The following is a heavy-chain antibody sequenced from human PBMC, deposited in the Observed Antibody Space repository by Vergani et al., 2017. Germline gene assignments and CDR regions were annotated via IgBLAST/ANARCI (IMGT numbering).Heavy chain of an antibody. Sequence: DVQLVQSGGGQVQPGESLEVPCAASEFKIPDFDIHWVRQAPGTGLEWVGRSGLEGGRMIANSVASVPASVRGRCGISRDDSKDAVHLRLSNLGIDDTAIYYWAVSKSIKHWRAGSRLGCFDFWGQGTLVTV. CDR1: EFKIPDFD. V-gene: IGHV3-73*02. J-gene: IGHJ4*02. CDR2: SGLEGGRMIANSVA. CDR3: AVSKSIKHWRAGSRLGCFDF. D-gene: IGHD1-1*01.